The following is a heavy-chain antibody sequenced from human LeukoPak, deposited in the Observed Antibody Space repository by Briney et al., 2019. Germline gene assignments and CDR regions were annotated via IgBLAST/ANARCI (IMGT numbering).Heavy chain of an antibody. Sequence: GGSLRLSCAASGFTFSSYSMNWVRQAPGKGLEWVSSISSSSSYIYYADSVKGRFTISRDNAKNSLYLQMNSLRAEDTAVYYCASTTVSGWNWFDPWGQGTLVTVSS. V-gene: IGHV3-21*01. D-gene: IGHD4-11*01. CDR2: ISSSSSYI. CDR1: GFTFSSYS. CDR3: ASTTVSGWNWFDP. J-gene: IGHJ5*02.